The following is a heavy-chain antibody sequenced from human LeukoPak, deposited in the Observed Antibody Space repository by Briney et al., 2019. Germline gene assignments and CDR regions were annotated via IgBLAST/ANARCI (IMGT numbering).Heavy chain of an antibody. CDR2: IYYSGST. CDR1: GGSISSYY. V-gene: IGHV4-59*12. J-gene: IGHJ4*02. Sequence: SETLSLTCTVSGGSISSYYWSWIRQPPGKGLEWIGFIYYSGSTNYNPSLRSRVTMSVDTSKNQFSLRLNSVTAADTAVYYCARDFLLQSEGLFDYWGQGTLVTASS. CDR3: ARDFLLQSEGLFDY. D-gene: IGHD4-11*01.